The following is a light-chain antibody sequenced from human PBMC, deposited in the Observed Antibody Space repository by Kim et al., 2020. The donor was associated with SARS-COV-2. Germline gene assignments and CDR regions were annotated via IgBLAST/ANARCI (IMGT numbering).Light chain of an antibody. V-gene: IGLV2-11*01. J-gene: IGLJ1*01. CDR2: DVS. CDR1: RGDVGAYGY. CDR3: CSYAGTYTPYV. Sequence: SCTGTRGDVGAYGYVSGHQHHPGKAPKRMVYDVSKRASGVPDRFSGSKSGNAASLTISGLQAEDEADYYCCSYAGTYTPYVFGTGTTVTVL.